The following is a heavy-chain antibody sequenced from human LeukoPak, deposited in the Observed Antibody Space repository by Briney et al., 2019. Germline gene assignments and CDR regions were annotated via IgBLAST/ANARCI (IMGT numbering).Heavy chain of an antibody. CDR1: GGSFSGYY. CDR2: INHSGST. CDR3: ARTRITISLKPYGMDV. D-gene: IGHD3-3*01. Sequence: SETLSLTCAVYGGSFSGYYWSWIRQPPGKGLEWIGEINHSGSTNYNLSLKSRVTISVDTSKNQFSLKLSSVTAADTAVYYCARTRITISLKPYGMDVWGQGTTVTVSS. V-gene: IGHV4-34*01. J-gene: IGHJ6*02.